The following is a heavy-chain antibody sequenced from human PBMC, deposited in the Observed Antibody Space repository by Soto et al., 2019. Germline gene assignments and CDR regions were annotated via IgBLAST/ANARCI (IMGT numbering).Heavy chain of an antibody. CDR2: INPNSGGT. CDR3: ARERAKGSSSSWVDY. D-gene: IGHD6-6*01. V-gene: IGHV1-2*04. J-gene: IGHJ4*02. CDR1: GYTFTGYY. Sequence: ASVKVSCKASGYTFTGYYMHWVRQAPGQGLEWMGWINPNSGGTNYAQKFQGWVTMTRDTSISTAYMELSRLRSDDTAVYYCARERAKGSSSSWVDYWGQGTLVTVSS.